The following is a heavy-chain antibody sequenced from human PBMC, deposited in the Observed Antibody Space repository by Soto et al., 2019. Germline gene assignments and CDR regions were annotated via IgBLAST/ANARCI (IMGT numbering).Heavy chain of an antibody. CDR2: IYYSGST. CDR3: ARHSSYYDFWSGSPNPAFDI. CDR1: GGSISSSSYY. D-gene: IGHD3-3*01. J-gene: IGHJ3*02. V-gene: IGHV4-39*01. Sequence: SATLSLTCTVSGGSISSSSYYWGWIRQPPGKGLEWIGSIYYSGSTYYNPSLKSRVTISVDTSKNQFSLKLSSVTAADTAVYYCARHSSYYDFWSGSPNPAFDIWGQGTMVTVSS.